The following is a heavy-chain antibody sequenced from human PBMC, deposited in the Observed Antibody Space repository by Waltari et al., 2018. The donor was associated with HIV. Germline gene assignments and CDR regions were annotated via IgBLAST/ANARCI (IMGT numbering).Heavy chain of an antibody. Sequence: EVEMVESGGGSVQPGGSLRLSCAASGFAFSRFGLHWVRQAMGKSPGGGSAIGAPGETYYPKSVKCRFTVSRENGKNSLYLQMNNLRVDDAAMYYCVRGNGWYGPYYFDYWGRGTLVTVSS. J-gene: IGHJ4*02. V-gene: IGHV3-13*01. CDR2: IGAPGET. CDR1: GFAFSRFG. CDR3: VRGNGWYGPYYFDY. D-gene: IGHD6-19*01.